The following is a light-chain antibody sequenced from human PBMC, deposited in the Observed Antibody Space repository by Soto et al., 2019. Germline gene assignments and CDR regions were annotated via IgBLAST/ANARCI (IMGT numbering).Light chain of an antibody. CDR3: QEHASI. J-gene: IGKJ5*01. CDR2: DAS. V-gene: IGKV3-20*01. Sequence: EFMLTQSPGTLSLSPGERATLSCRASQTVRNNYLAWYQQKPGQAPRLLIYDASSRATGIPDRFSGGGSGTDFTLTISRLEPEDFAVYYCQEHASIFGQGTRLEIK. CDR1: QTVRNNY.